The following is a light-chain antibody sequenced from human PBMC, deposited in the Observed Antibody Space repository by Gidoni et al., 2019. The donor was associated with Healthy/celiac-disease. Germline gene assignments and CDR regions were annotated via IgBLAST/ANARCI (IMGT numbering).Light chain of an antibody. CDR1: QSVSSY. CDR2: DAS. Sequence: ELVLTQSPATLSLSPGERATLSCRASQSVSSYLAWYQQKPGQAPRLLVYDASNRATGIPARFSGSGSGTDFTLTISSLEPEDVAVYYCQQRSNWVWTFGQGTKVEIK. J-gene: IGKJ1*01. V-gene: IGKV3-11*01. CDR3: QQRSNWVWT.